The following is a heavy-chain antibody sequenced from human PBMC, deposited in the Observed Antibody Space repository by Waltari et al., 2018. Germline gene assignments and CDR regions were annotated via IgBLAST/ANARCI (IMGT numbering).Heavy chain of an antibody. J-gene: IGHJ4*02. Sequence: EVQLVESGGGLVQPGGSLRLSCAASGFTFSSYWMSWVRQAPGKGLGWGANIKQDGSGKYYVDSVKGRFTISRDNAKNSLYLQMNSLRAEDTAVYYCARVGKQLGLGYWGQGTLVTVSS. D-gene: IGHD6-6*01. CDR2: IKQDGSGK. CDR1: GFTFSSYW. V-gene: IGHV3-7*01. CDR3: ARVGKQLGLGY.